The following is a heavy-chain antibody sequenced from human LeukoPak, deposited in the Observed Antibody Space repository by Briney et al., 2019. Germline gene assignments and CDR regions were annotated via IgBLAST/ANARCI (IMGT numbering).Heavy chain of an antibody. CDR1: GGSISSYY. CDR2: IYSSGST. Sequence: SETLSLTCTVPGGSISSYYWSWLRQPAGKGLEGIGRIYSSGSTNYNPSLKSRVTMSVDTSKNQFSLKLSSVTAADTAVYYCARVGAVAGGYYYYYYMDVWGQRDHGHRLL. CDR3: ARVGAVAGGYYYYYYMDV. V-gene: IGHV4-4*07. D-gene: IGHD6-19*01. J-gene: IGHJ6*03.